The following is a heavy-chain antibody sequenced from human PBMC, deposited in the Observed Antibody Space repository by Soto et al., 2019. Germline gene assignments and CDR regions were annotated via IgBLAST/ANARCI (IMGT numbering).Heavy chain of an antibody. D-gene: IGHD6-6*01. CDR1: GFTFSTYA. CDR3: VKSHVFVLGVAARLDC. V-gene: IGHV3-23*01. Sequence: GGSLRLSCAASGFTFSTYAMTWVRQTPGKGMEWVSVISNNGGDTYYRDSVKGRFTISRDNSKNTVYLQMRDLRVEDTALYYCVKSHVFVLGVAARLDCWGQGTHVSVAS. CDR2: ISNNGGDT. J-gene: IGHJ4*02.